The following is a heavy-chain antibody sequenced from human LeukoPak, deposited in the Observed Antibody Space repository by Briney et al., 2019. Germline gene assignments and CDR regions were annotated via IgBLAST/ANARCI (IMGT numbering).Heavy chain of an antibody. Sequence: ASVKVSCKASGGTFSSYGISWVRQAPGQGLEWMGWISAYNGNTNYAQKLQGRVTMTTDTSTSTAYMELRSLRSDDTAVYYCARVGYDILTGYYPRFDYWGQGTLVTVSS. CDR1: GGTFSSYG. V-gene: IGHV1-18*01. J-gene: IGHJ4*02. CDR3: ARVGYDILTGYYPRFDY. D-gene: IGHD3-9*01. CDR2: ISAYNGNT.